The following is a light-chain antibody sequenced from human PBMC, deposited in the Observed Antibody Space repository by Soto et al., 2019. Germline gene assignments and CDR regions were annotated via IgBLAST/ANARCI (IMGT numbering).Light chain of an antibody. Sequence: EIVLTQSPGTLSLSPGEKDTLSCRASQSVSSSYLAWYQQKPGQAPRLLIYGASSSATVIPDRFSGSGSGTDFTLTISRLEPEDFAVYYCQQYGSSPRTFGQGTKVDIK. CDR2: GAS. V-gene: IGKV3-20*01. CDR3: QQYGSSPRT. CDR1: QSVSSSY. J-gene: IGKJ1*01.